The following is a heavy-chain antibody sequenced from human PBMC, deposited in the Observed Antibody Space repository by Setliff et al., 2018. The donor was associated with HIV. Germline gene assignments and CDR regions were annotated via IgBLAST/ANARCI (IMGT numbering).Heavy chain of an antibody. V-gene: IGHV4-59*12. Sequence: SETLSLTCTVSGGSISSYYWNWIRQPPGTGLEWIGYIYYNGYTNYNPALRSRVAISVDSSRNQFSLKLTSVTAAETAVYYCVRDLDYSRGRSDAFDIWGQGTMVTVSS. J-gene: IGHJ3*02. CDR1: GGSISSYY. CDR2: IYYNGYT. D-gene: IGHD6-19*01. CDR3: VRDLDYSRGRSDAFDI.